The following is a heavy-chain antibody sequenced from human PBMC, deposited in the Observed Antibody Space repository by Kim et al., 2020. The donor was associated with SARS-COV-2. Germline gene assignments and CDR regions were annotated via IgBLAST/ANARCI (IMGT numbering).Heavy chain of an antibody. J-gene: IGHJ4*02. V-gene: IGHV1-69*01. Sequence: APRFQGGVTSTADESTSTAYMELSSLRSEDTAVYYCARGVLHGIFYYFDYWGQGTLVTVSS. CDR3: ARGVLHGIFYYFDY. D-gene: IGHD3-10*01.